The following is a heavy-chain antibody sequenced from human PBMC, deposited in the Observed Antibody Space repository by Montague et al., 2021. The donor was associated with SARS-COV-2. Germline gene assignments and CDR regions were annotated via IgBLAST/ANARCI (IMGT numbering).Heavy chain of an antibody. CDR3: ARAAWGYYDSSGYLDY. Sequence: SLRLSCAASGLTFSSYSMNWVRQAPGKGLEWVSSMSNSNSYIYYADSVKGRFTISRDNAKNSLYLQMNSPRAEDTAVYYCARAAWGYYDSSGYLDYWGQGTLVTVSS. V-gene: IGHV3-21*01. CDR2: MSNSNSYI. J-gene: IGHJ4*02. CDR1: GLTFSSYS. D-gene: IGHD3-22*01.